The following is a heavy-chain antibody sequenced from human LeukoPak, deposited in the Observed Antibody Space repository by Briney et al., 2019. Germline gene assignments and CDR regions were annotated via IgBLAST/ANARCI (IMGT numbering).Heavy chain of an antibody. V-gene: IGHV3-49*04. CDR3: ARGPVLLWIHNGMDV. CDR2: IRSKAYGGTT. J-gene: IGHJ6*02. CDR1: GFTFGDHA. Sequence: GGSLRLSCTTSGFTFGDHAMSWVRQAPGKGLEWVGFIRSKAYGGTTEYAASVKGRFTISRDDSKSIAYLQMNGLKTEDTGFYYCARGPVLLWIHNGMDVRGQGTTVTVSS. D-gene: IGHD5-18*01.